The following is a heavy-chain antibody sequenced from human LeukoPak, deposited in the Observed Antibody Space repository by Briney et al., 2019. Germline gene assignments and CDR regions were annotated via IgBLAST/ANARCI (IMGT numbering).Heavy chain of an antibody. J-gene: IGHJ4*02. Sequence: PGRSVRLSCAASGFTFSSYAIHWVRQAPGKGLDWVSLLSDSGGNTYYADSVKGRFTISRDNSKNTLYLQMNSLRAEDTAVYYCAKQFYGDYGGFNYWGRGTLVTVSS. D-gene: IGHD4-17*01. V-gene: IGHV3-23*01. CDR3: AKQFYGDYGGFNY. CDR1: GFTFSSYA. CDR2: LSDSGGNT.